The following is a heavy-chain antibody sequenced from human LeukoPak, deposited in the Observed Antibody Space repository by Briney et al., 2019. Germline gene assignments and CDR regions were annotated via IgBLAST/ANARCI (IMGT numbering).Heavy chain of an antibody. V-gene: IGHV7-4-1*02. CDR1: GYTFTCYA. CDR3: ARFDSSGYYALDY. D-gene: IGHD3-22*01. CDR2: INTNTGNP. Sequence: ASVKVSCKASGYTFTCYAMNWVRQAPGQGLEWMGWINTNTGNPMYAQGFTGRFVFSLDTSVSTAYLQISSLKAEDTAVYYCARFDSSGYYALDYWGQGTLVTVSS. J-gene: IGHJ4*02.